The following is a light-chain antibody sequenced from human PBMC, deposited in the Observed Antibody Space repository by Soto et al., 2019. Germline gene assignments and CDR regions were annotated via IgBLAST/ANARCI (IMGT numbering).Light chain of an antibody. CDR3: QQSYMDPIT. CDR2: DAS. Sequence: DVPMTQSPSSLSASVGNRVTITCRASQSISTYLNWYQKKPGKAPNLLIYDASRLQSGVPSRFSGSGGGTDFTLSISSVQPEHFATYFCQQSYMDPITFGQGTRLEI. CDR1: QSISTY. V-gene: IGKV1-39*01. J-gene: IGKJ5*01.